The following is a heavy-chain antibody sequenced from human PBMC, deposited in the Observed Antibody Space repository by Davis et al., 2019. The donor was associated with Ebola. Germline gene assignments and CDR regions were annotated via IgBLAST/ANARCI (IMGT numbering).Heavy chain of an antibody. D-gene: IGHD3-10*01. Sequence: GGSLRLSCAASGFTFTSYAISWVRQAPGKGLEWVSGISGSGSSTNYADSVKGRFTISRDTSKNTVYLQMNSLRDEDTALYYCARGRFEAGIYYNQLFDYWGQGTLATVSS. J-gene: IGHJ4*02. V-gene: IGHV3-23*01. CDR3: ARGRFEAGIYYNQLFDY. CDR2: ISGSGSST. CDR1: GFTFTSYA.